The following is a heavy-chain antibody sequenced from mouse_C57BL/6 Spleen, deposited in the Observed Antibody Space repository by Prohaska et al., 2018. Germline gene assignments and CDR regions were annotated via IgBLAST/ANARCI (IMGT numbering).Heavy chain of an antibody. Sequence: SVKISCKASGYTFTDYYMNWVKQSHGKSLEWIGDINPNNGGTSYNQKFKGKATLTVDKSSSTAYMELRSLTSEDSAVYYCARLGDGDGYWYCDVWGTGTTVTVSS. CDR1: GYTFTDYY. D-gene: IGHD2-13*01. J-gene: IGHJ1*03. CDR3: ARLGDGDGYWYCDV. V-gene: IGHV1-26*01. CDR2: INPNNGGT.